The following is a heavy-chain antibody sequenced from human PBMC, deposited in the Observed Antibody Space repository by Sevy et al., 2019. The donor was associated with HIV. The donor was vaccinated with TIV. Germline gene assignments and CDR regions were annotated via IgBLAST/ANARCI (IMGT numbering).Heavy chain of an antibody. CDR3: LLGSSQNFIDY. CDR2: ISGSGGST. CDR1: GFTFSSYA. D-gene: IGHD6-6*01. V-gene: IGHV3-23*01. J-gene: IGHJ4*02. Sequence: GGSLRLSCAASGFTFSSYAMSWVRQAPGKGLEWVSAISGSGGSTYYADSVKGRFTISRDNSKNTLYLQMNSLRAEDTAVYYCLLGSSQNFIDYWGQGTLVTVSS.